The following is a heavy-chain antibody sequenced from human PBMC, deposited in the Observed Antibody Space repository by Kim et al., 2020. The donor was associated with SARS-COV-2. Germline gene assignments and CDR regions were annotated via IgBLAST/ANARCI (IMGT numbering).Heavy chain of an antibody. J-gene: IGHJ4*02. D-gene: IGHD6-13*01. Sequence: YPDAGLGRFDVSRDNAKNTLYLQMNGLRGENTAVYYCARGRTYSASAVDYWGQGTLVTVSS. V-gene: IGHV3-74*03. CDR3: ARGRTYSASAVDY.